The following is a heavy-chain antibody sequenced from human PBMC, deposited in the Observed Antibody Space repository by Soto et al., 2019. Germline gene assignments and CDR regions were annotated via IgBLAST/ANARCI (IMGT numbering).Heavy chain of an antibody. CDR1: GYSFTSYW. J-gene: IGHJ3*02. CDR3: ASIPYYYDSSGYPGAFDI. D-gene: IGHD3-22*01. CDR2: IYPGDSDT. Sequence: GESLKISCKGSGYSFTSYWIGWVRQMPGKGLEWMGIIYPGDSDTRYSPSFQGQVTISADKSISTAYLQWSSLKASDTAMYYCASIPYYYDSSGYPGAFDISGQGTMVTVSS. V-gene: IGHV5-51*01.